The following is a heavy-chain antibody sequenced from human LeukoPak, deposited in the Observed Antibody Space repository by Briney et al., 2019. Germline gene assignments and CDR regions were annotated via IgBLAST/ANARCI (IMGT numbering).Heavy chain of an antibody. CDR3: AREQWLDY. J-gene: IGHJ4*02. CDR2: IYYSGST. V-gene: IGHV4-59*01. CDR1: GGSFSGYY. D-gene: IGHD6-19*01. Sequence: SETLSLTCAVYGGSFSGYYWSWIRQPPGKGLEWIGYIYYSGSTNYNPSLKSRVTISVDTSKNQFSLKLSSVTAADTAVYYCAREQWLDYWGQGTLVTVSS.